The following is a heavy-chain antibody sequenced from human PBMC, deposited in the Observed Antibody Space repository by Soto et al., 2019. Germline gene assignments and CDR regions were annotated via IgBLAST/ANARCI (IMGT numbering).Heavy chain of an antibody. CDR2: ISAYNGNT. CDR1: GYTFTSYG. V-gene: IGHV1-18*01. Sequence: QVQLVQSGAEVKKPGASVKVSCKASGYTFTSYGISWVRQAPGQGLEWMGWISAYNGNTNYAQKLQGRVTMTTDTSTSTAYMELRSLRSVDTAVYYCASLNCSGGSCYSPLDYWGQGTLVTVSS. J-gene: IGHJ4*02. D-gene: IGHD2-15*01. CDR3: ASLNCSGGSCYSPLDY.